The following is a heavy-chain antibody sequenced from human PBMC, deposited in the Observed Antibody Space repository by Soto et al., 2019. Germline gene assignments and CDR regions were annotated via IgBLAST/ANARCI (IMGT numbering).Heavy chain of an antibody. CDR2: VFPTGST. D-gene: IGHD2-8*02. V-gene: IGHV4-4*02. CDR3: ARDAYGYGWS. CDR1: GGSVSNNNW. J-gene: IGHJ4*02. Sequence: QVQLQESGPGLVKPSGTLSLTCAVSGGSVSNNNWWGWVRQPPGKGLEWIGEVFPTGSTNYNPSLEXXVXMXXDTSKNHLSLRLSSVTAADTAVYYCARDAYGYGWSRGQGPLVTVSS.